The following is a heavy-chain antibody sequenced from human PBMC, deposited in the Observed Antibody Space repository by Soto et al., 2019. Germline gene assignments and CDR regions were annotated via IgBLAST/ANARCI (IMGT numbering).Heavy chain of an antibody. J-gene: IGHJ4*02. CDR1: GGSISSGGYA. D-gene: IGHD2-21*02. V-gene: IGHV4-30-2*01. Sequence: SSETLSLTCAVSGGSISSGGYAWAWIRQPPGKGLEWVGYIYQSGSTYYNPSLKSRVTIAADRSKNQFSLNLASVTAADTAVYYCARSYSGGDAYFDYWGQGTVVNVSS. CDR3: ARSYSGGDAYFDY. CDR2: IYQSGST.